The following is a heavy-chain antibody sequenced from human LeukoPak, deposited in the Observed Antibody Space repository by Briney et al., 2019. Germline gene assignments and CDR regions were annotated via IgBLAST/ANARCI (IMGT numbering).Heavy chain of an antibody. Sequence: GRSLRLSCAASGFTFSSYGMHWVRQAPGKGLEWVAFIRYDGSNKYYADSAKGRFTISRDNSKNTLYLQMNSLRAEDTAVYYCAKDLRGEQQLVDYWGQGTLVTVSS. V-gene: IGHV3-30*02. CDR3: AKDLRGEQQLVDY. CDR2: IRYDGSNK. CDR1: GFTFSSYG. J-gene: IGHJ4*02. D-gene: IGHD6-13*01.